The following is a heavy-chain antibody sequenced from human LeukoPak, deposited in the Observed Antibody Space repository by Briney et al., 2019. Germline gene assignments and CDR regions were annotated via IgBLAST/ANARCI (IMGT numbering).Heavy chain of an antibody. V-gene: IGHV3-11*01. D-gene: IGHD5-18*01. CDR3: ARDRGGWRGYSYGYRYYFDY. CDR2: ISSSGSTI. CDR1: GFTFSDYY. J-gene: IGHJ4*02. Sequence: GGSLRLSCAASGFTFSDYYMSWIRQAPGKGLEWVSYISSSGSTIYYADSVEGRFTISRDNAKNSLYLQMNSLRAEDTAVYYCARDRGGWRGYSYGYRYYFDYWGQGTLVTVSS.